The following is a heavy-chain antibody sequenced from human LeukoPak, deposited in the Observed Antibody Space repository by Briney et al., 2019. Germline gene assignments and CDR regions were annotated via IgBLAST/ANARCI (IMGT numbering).Heavy chain of an antibody. CDR3: ASILLWFVYDY. CDR1: GFTFSSYG. V-gene: IGHV3-23*01. Sequence: GGSLRLSCAASGFTFSSYGMSWVRQAPGKGLEWVSAIGGGGGRTYYADSVKGRFTISRDNFKNTLYLQMNSLRAEDTAVYYCASILLWFVYDYWGQGTLVTVSS. CDR2: IGGGGGRT. D-gene: IGHD3-10*01. J-gene: IGHJ4*02.